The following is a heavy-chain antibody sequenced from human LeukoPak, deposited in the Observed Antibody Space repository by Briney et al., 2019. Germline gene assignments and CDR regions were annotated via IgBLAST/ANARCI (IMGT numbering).Heavy chain of an antibody. CDR1: GFTFSSYG. J-gene: IGHJ4*02. V-gene: IGHV3-30*02. D-gene: IGHD2-2*01. Sequence: GGCLRLSCVASGFTFSSYGMHWVSQAPGKGLEWVAFIRYDGSNKYYADSVKGRFTISRDNSKNTLYLQMNSLRAEDTAVYYCAKDPTDIVVVPAATYWGQGTLVTVSS. CDR3: AKDPTDIVVVPAATY. CDR2: IRYDGSNK.